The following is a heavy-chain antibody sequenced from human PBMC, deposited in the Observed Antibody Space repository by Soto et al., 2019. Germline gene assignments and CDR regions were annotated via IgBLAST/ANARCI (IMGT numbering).Heavy chain of an antibody. CDR1: GFTFSSYA. Sequence: PGGSLRLSCAASGFTFSSYAMNWVRQAPGKGLEWVSAISGSGGSTYYADSVKCRFTISRDNSKNTLYLQMNSLRAEYTAVYYCARDRVVVVAATPFSRDYYYGMDVWGQGTTVTVSS. D-gene: IGHD2-15*01. CDR3: ARDRVVVVAATPFSRDYYYGMDV. J-gene: IGHJ6*02. CDR2: ISGSGGST. V-gene: IGHV3-23*01.